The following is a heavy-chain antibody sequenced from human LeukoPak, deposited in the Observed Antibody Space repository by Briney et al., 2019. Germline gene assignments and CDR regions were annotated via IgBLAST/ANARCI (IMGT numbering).Heavy chain of an antibody. CDR3: ARVGSRDYFDY. Sequence: GGSLRLSCAASGFTFSSYAVHWVRQAPGKGLEWVAVISYDGSNKYYADSVKGRFTISRDNSKNTLYLQMNSLRAEDTAVYYCARVGSRDYFDYWGQGTLVTVSS. CDR2: ISYDGSNK. J-gene: IGHJ4*02. V-gene: IGHV3-30*04. CDR1: GFTFSSYA. D-gene: IGHD3-16*01.